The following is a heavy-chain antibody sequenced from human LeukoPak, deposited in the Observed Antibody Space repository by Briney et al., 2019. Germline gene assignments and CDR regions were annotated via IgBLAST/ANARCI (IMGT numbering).Heavy chain of an antibody. CDR1: GGSISSYY. J-gene: IGHJ4*02. Sequence: PSETLSLTCTVSGGSISSYYWSWIRQPPGKGLEWIGYIYYSGSTNYNPSLKSRVTISVDTSKNQFSLKLSSVTAADTAVYYCASGGWSSSWYFYFDYWGQGTLVTVSS. CDR2: IYYSGST. CDR3: ASGGWSSSWYFYFDY. D-gene: IGHD6-13*01. V-gene: IGHV4-59*01.